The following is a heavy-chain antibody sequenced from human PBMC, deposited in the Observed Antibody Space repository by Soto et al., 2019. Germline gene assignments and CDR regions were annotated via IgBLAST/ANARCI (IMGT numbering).Heavy chain of an antibody. V-gene: IGHV3-64D*06. CDR3: VKSGVVAATSEYFQH. CDR1: GFTFSSYA. J-gene: IGHJ1*01. CDR2: ISSNGGST. Sequence: QVGGSLRLSCSASGFTFSSYAMHWVRQAPGKGLEYVSAISSNGGSTYYADSVKGRFTISRDNSKNTLYLQMSSLRAEDTAVYYCVKSGVVAATSEYFQHWGQGTLVTVSS. D-gene: IGHD2-15*01.